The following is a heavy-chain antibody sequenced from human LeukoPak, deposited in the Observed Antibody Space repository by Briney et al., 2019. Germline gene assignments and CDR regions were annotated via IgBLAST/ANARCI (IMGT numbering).Heavy chain of an antibody. V-gene: IGHV4-59*01. CDR3: ARDAAATTGQNWFDP. CDR2: IYYSGST. J-gene: IGHJ5*02. D-gene: IGHD6-13*01. Sequence: SETLSLTCTVSGGSISSYYWSWIRQPPGKGLEWIGYIYYSGSTNYNPSLKSRVTISVDTSKNQFSLKLSSVTAADTAVYYCARDAAATTGQNWFDPWGQGTLVTVSS. CDR1: GGSISSYY.